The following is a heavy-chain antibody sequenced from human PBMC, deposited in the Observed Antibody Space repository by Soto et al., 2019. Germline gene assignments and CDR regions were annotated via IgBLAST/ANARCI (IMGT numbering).Heavy chain of an antibody. D-gene: IGHD6-13*01. CDR2: ISSSTSHT. CDR3: ARGRGAAADYFDF. CDR1: GFTFSDYY. J-gene: IGHJ4*02. Sequence: QVQLVESGGGLVKPGGSLRLSCAVSGFTFSDYYMTWIRQAPGKGLEWVSYISSSTSHTTYADSVKGRFTISRDNAKNSLFLQMNSLRAEDTAVYYCARGRGAAADYFDFWGQGNLVTVSS. V-gene: IGHV3-11*05.